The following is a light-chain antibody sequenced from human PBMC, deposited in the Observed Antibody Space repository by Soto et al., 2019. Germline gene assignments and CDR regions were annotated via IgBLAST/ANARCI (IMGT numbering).Light chain of an antibody. J-gene: IGLJ1*01. CDR3: TSYAGTYSFFYV. Sequence: QSVLTQPPSASGSPGQSVTISCTGTSSDVGAYNYVSWYQQLPGKAPKLIIYEVSKRPSGVPDRFSGSKSGNTASLTVSGLQAADEAYYYCTSYAGTYSFFYVFGTGTKLTVL. CDR1: SSDVGAYNY. V-gene: IGLV2-8*01. CDR2: EVS.